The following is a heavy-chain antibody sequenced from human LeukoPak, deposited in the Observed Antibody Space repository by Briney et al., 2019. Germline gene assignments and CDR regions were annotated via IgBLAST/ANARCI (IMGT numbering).Heavy chain of an antibody. V-gene: IGHV4-30-2*01. CDR2: IYHSGST. CDR3: AREVRYDFWSGYHQNNWFDP. D-gene: IGHD3-3*01. Sequence: NPSQTLSFTCAVSGGSISSGGYSWSWIRQPPGKGLEWIGYIYHSGSTYYNPSLKSRVTISVDRSKNQFSPKLSSVTAADTAVYYCAREVRYDFWSGYHQNNWFDPWGQGTLVTVSS. CDR1: GGSISSGGYS. J-gene: IGHJ5*02.